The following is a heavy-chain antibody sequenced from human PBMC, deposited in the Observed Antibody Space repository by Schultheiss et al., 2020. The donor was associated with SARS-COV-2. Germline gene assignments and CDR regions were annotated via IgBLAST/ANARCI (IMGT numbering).Heavy chain of an antibody. J-gene: IGHJ5*02. D-gene: IGHD2-2*02. CDR2: ISGSGDRT. Sequence: GGSLRLSCAASGFTFSNYAMSWVRQAPGRGLEWVSVISGSGDRTYYADSVKGRFTISRDNSKSTLYLQMNSLRAEDTAVYYCARDHDIVVVPAAIGGWFDPWGQGTLVTVSS. CDR3: ARDHDIVVVPAAIGGWFDP. CDR1: GFTFSNYA. V-gene: IGHV3-23*01.